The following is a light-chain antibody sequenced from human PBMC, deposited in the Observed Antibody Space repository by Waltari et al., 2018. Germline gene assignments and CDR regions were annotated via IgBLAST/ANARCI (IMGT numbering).Light chain of an antibody. J-gene: IGKJ4*01. CDR2: AAS. V-gene: IGKV1-39*01. Sequence: TCRASHGITTYLNWYQQKPGKAPNLLIYAASSLQSGVPSRFSGSGSGTEFTLTISSLRPEDFATYYCQQTNTVPLTFGGGTKVEIK. CDR1: HGITTY. CDR3: QQTNTVPLT.